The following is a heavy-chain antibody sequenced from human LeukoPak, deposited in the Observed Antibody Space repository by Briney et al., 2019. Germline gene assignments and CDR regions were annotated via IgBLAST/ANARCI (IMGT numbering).Heavy chain of an antibody. CDR1: GGSISSSSYY. Sequence: SETLSLTCTVSGGSISSSSYYWGWIRQPPGKGLEWIGSIYYSGSTYYNPSLKSRVTISVDTSKNQFSLKLSSVTAADTAVYYCARAIMGMFGELNHDAFDIWGQGTMVTVSS. D-gene: IGHD3-10*02. V-gene: IGHV4-39*07. CDR2: IYYSGST. J-gene: IGHJ3*02. CDR3: ARAIMGMFGELNHDAFDI.